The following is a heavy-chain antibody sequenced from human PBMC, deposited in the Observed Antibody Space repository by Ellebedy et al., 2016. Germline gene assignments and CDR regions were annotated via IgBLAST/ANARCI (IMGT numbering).Heavy chain of an antibody. D-gene: IGHD2-2*01. V-gene: IGHV4-30-4*01. CDR2: IYYSGST. CDR1: GGSISSGDYY. J-gene: IGHJ5*02. CDR3: ARAGTDIVVVPAASFDP. Sequence: LRLSCTVSGGSISSGDYYWSWIRQPPGKGLEWIGYIYYSGSTYYNPSLKSRVTISVDTSKNQFSLKLSSVTAADTAVYYCARAGTDIVVVPAASFDPWGQGTLVTVSS.